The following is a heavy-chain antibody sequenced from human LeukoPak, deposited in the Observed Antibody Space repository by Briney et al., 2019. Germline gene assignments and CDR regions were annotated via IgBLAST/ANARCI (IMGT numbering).Heavy chain of an antibody. J-gene: IGHJ2*01. V-gene: IGHV1-46*01. CDR1: GYTFTSYY. D-gene: IGHD2-2*01. Sequence: ASVKVSCKASGYTFTSYYMHWVRQAPGQGLEWMGIINPSGGSTSYAQKFQGRVTMTRDMSTSTVYMEPSSLRSEDTAVYYCARVPCSTSCYGWGTWWYFDLWGRGTLVTVSS. CDR2: INPSGGST. CDR3: ARVPCSTSCYGWGTWWYFDL.